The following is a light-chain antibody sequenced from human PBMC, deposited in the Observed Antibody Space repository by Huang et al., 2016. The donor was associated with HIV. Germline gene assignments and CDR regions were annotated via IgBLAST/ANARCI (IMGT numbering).Light chain of an antibody. CDR3: QQYGSSPRT. Sequence: EIVLTQSPGTLSLSPGERATLSCRASQSVSSSYLAWYQQKPGQAPRLLIYGASSRATGIPARFSGGGSGTDFTLTISRLEPEDFAVYYCQQYGSSPRTFGQGTKVEIK. CDR1: QSVSSSY. J-gene: IGKJ1*01. CDR2: GAS. V-gene: IGKV3-20*01.